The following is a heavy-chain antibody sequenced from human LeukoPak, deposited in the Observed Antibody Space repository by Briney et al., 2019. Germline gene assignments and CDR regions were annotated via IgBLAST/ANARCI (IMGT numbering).Heavy chain of an antibody. Sequence: GESLKISCKGSGYSFTSYWIGWVRQMPGKGLEWMGIIYPGDSDTRYSPSFQGQVTISADKSISTAYLQWSSLKASDTAMYYCARQQPTETVVRGVIIPESDAFDIWGQGTMVTVSS. V-gene: IGHV5-51*01. D-gene: IGHD3-10*01. CDR2: IYPGDSDT. CDR1: GYSFTSYW. CDR3: ARQQPTETVVRGVIIPESDAFDI. J-gene: IGHJ3*02.